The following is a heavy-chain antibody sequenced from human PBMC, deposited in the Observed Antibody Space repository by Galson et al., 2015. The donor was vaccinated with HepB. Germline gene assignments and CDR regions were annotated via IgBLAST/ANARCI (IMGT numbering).Heavy chain of an antibody. V-gene: IGHV3-33*01. CDR2: SWYDGSNE. CDR1: GFSVSTYG. D-gene: IGHD5-12*01. Sequence: SLRLSCAASGFSVSTYGMHWVRQAPGKGLEWVALSWYDGSNEKYADSVKGRFTMSRDKSKDTLHLQMNSLRVQDTAVYYFARGYNGYSGYDHPYFLDFWGQGTLVTVSS. CDR3: ARGYNGYSGYDHPYFLDF. J-gene: IGHJ4*02.